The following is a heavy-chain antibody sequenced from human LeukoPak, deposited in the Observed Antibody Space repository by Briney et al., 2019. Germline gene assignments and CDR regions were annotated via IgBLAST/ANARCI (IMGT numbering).Heavy chain of an antibody. V-gene: IGHV3-7*01. CDR1: GFSFSNYQ. D-gene: IGHD3-16*01. CDR2: IKQDGSEK. J-gene: IGHJ4*02. Sequence: GGSLRLSCAASGFSFSNYQMNWVRQAPGKGLEWVANIKQDGSEKFYVDSVKGRFTISRDNAKNSLYLQTNSLRAEDTAVYYCATWGGFGPFDYWGQGTLVTVSS. CDR3: ATWGGFGPFDY.